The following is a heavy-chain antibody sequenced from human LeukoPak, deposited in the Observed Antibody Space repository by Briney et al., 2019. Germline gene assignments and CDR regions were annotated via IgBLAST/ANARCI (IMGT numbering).Heavy chain of an antibody. Sequence: SQTLSLTCTVSGGSISSGGYYWSWIRQHPGKGLEWIGYIYYSGSTYYNPSLKSRVTISVDTSKNQFSLKLSSVTAADTAVYYCARDPSGHGGNGPFDPWGQGTLVTVSS. CDR1: GGSISSGGYY. CDR3: ARDPSGHGGNGPFDP. V-gene: IGHV4-31*03. J-gene: IGHJ5*02. CDR2: IYYSGST. D-gene: IGHD4-23*01.